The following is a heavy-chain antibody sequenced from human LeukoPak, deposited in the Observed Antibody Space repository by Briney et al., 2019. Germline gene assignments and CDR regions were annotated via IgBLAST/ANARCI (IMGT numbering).Heavy chain of an antibody. J-gene: IGHJ4*02. CDR3: TRDTDYGSATNYFDH. Sequence: GGSLRLSCAASGFTFDDYAMHWVRQAPGTGLEWVSLISWEGDTTYYADSVRGRFTISRDNSKNSLYLQMNSPTADDTAFYYCTRDTDYGSATNYFDHWGQGTLVSVSS. CDR1: GFTFDDYA. D-gene: IGHD3-10*01. CDR2: ISWEGDTT. V-gene: IGHV3-43D*04.